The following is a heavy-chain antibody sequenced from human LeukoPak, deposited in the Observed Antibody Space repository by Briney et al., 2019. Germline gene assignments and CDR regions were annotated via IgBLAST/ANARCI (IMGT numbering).Heavy chain of an antibody. D-gene: IGHD6-13*01. CDR1: GFTFSSYS. V-gene: IGHV3-23*01. Sequence: GSLRLFCAASGFTFSSYSMSLVRQAPGKGLEWVSAISGSGGSTYYADSVKGRFTISRDNSKNTLYLQMNSLRAEDTAVYYCAKLYSSSWYGGNWFDPWGQGTLVTVSS. CDR2: ISGSGGST. J-gene: IGHJ5*02. CDR3: AKLYSSSWYGGNWFDP.